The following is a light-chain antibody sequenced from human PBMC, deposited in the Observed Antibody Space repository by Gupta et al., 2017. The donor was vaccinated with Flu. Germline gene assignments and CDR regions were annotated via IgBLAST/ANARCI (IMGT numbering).Light chain of an antibody. J-gene: IGKJ1*01. V-gene: IGKV1-5*03. CDR3: QQENSSSWT. CDR1: QSSRSIGRW. Sequence: LSAYVGDRVISTSRAYQSSRSIGRWLDWYQQKPEKAPKLLIYKASSVESGVPSRFSGSGYGTEFTLTISSRQPDDFATYYCQQENSSSWTFGQGTKVEIK. CDR2: KAS.